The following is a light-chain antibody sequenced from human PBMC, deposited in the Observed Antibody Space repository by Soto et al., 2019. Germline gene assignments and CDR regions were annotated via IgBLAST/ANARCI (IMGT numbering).Light chain of an antibody. Sequence: DVQLTQSPSTLSASLGDTVTITCRASQSVDSWLAWYQQKPGKAPKLIIYKASILETDVPSRFSGGGSGTHFTLFISGLQPDHLATYYCQQYNGYPKTFGQGTKVEI. CDR2: KAS. V-gene: IGKV1-5*03. CDR1: QSVDSW. J-gene: IGKJ2*01. CDR3: QQYNGYPKT.